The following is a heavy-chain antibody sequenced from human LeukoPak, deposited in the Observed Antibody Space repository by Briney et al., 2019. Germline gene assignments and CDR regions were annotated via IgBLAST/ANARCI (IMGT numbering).Heavy chain of an antibody. V-gene: IGHV3-30-3*01. J-gene: IGHJ4*02. Sequence: GRSLRLSCAASGFTFSSYAMHWVRQAPGKGLEWVPVISYDGSNKYYADSVKGRFTISRDNSKNTLYLQMNSLRAEDTAVYYCARDPWGIAAAGPFDYWGQGTLVTVSS. CDR2: ISYDGSNK. CDR3: ARDPWGIAAAGPFDY. D-gene: IGHD6-13*01. CDR1: GFTFSSYA.